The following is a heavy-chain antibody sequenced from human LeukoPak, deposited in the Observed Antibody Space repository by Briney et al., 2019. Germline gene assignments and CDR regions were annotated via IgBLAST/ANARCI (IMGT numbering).Heavy chain of an antibody. J-gene: IGHJ5*02. CDR3: ARRKGATGTTLFVP. V-gene: IGHV1-8*01. D-gene: IGHD1-1*01. Sequence: ASVKVSCKASGYTFTSYDIHWVRQATEQGLEWMGWMDPDSGNTAYAQNFQGRVTMTRNTSISTAYMELSSLRSEDTAVYYCARRKGATGTTLFVPWGQGTLVTISS. CDR2: MDPDSGNT. CDR1: GYTFTSYD.